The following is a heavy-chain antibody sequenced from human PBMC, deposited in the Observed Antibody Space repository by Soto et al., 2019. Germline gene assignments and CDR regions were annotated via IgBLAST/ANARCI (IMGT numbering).Heavy chain of an antibody. CDR1: GFSLSTSGVG. D-gene: IGHD2-2*01. Sequence: SGPTLVNPTQTLTLTCPFSGFSLSTSGVGVGWIRQPPGKALEWLALIYWDDDKRYSPSLKSRLTITKDTSKNQVVLTMTNMDPVDTATYYCAHSGRYCSSTSCPTIVAVWGQGTRVTVSS. J-gene: IGHJ6*02. CDR3: AHSGRYCSSTSCPTIVAV. V-gene: IGHV2-5*02. CDR2: IYWDDDK.